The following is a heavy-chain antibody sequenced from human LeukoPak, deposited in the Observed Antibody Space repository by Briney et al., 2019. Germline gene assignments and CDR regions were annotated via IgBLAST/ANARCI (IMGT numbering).Heavy chain of an antibody. CDR3: ASRATKGAFDI. V-gene: IGHV4-38-2*02. CDR1: GYSITSGYN. D-gene: IGHD1-26*01. Sequence: PSETLSLTCTVSGYSITSGYNWAWIRQPPGKVLEWIGSIYHSGSAYYNPSLKSRVTISVDTSKNQFSLKLSSVTAADTAVYYCASRATKGAFDIWGQGTMVTVSS. CDR2: IYHSGSA. J-gene: IGHJ3*02.